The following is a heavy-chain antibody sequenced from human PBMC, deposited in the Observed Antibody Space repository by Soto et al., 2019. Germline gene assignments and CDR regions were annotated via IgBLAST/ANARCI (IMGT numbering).Heavy chain of an antibody. V-gene: IGHV4-61*01. CDR3: ARQPPAYSSSPFEVMGAFDI. Sequence: PSETLSLTCTVSGGSVSSGSYYWSWIRQPPGKGLEWIGYIYYSGSTNYNPSLKSRVTISVDTSKNQFSLKLSSVTAADTAVYYCARQPPAYSSSPFEVMGAFDIWGQGTMVTVSS. D-gene: IGHD6-13*01. J-gene: IGHJ3*02. CDR2: IYYSGST. CDR1: GGSVSSGSYY.